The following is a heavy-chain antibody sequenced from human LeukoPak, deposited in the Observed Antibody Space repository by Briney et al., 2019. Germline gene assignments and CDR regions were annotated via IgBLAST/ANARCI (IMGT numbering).Heavy chain of an antibody. D-gene: IGHD3-10*01. CDR3: ARDRSYAFDI. CDR2: IYYSGST. J-gene: IGHJ3*02. V-gene: IGHV4-59*01. CDR1: GGSISSYY. Sequence: PSETLSLTCTVSGGSISSYYWSWIRQPPGKGLEWIGYIYYSGSTNYNPSLTSRVTISVDTSKNQFSLKLSSVTAADTAVYYCARDRSYAFDIWGQGTMVTVSS.